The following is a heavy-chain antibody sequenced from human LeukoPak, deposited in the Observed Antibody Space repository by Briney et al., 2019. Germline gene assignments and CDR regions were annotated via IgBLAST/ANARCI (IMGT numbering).Heavy chain of an antibody. D-gene: IGHD5-18*01. CDR3: ASRGAMVEWYYYYMDV. CDR1: GFTFSSYW. J-gene: IGHJ6*03. Sequence: GGSLRLSCAASGFTFSSYWMSWVRQAPGKGLEWVANIKQDGSEKYYVDSVKGRFTISRDNSKNTLYLQMNSLRAEDTAVYYCASRGAMVEWYYYYMDVWGKGTTVTVSS. CDR2: IKQDGSEK. V-gene: IGHV3-7*03.